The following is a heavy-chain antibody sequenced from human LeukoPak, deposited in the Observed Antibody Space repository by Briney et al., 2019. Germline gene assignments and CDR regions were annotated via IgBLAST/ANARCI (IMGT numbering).Heavy chain of an antibody. V-gene: IGHV1-8*01. CDR1: GYTFTSYD. CDR2: MNPNSGNT. D-gene: IGHD1-26*01. J-gene: IGHJ6*03. Sequence: ASVKVSCKASGYTFTSYDINWVRQATGQGLEWMGWMNPNSGNTGYAQKFQGRVTMTRNTSISTAYMELSSLRSEDTAVYYCARAGSSCYYYYMDVWGKGTTVTVSS. CDR3: ARAGSSCYYYYMDV.